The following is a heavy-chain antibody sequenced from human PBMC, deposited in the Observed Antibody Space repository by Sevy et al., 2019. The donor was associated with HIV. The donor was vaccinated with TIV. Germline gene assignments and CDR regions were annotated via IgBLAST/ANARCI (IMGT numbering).Heavy chain of an antibody. D-gene: IGHD2-15*01. CDR2: INPSSGGT. J-gene: IGHJ5*02. CDR1: GYTFTYYY. Sequence: ASVKVSCETSGYTFTYYYIHWVRQAPGQGLEWMGWINPSSGGTQYAQKFQGRVSVTSDTSRRTSYMELRRLRSDDTALYDCARQVDNWFDPWGQGTPVTVSS. V-gene: IGHV1-2*02. CDR3: ARQVDNWFDP.